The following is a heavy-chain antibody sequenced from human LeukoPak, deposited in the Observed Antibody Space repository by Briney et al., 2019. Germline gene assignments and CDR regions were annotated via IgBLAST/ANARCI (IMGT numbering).Heavy chain of an antibody. CDR3: AREECSIGVCYPSGY. CDR1: GYSLTSYG. CDR2: ISTYNANT. D-gene: IGHD2-8*01. Sequence: ASVKVSCKASGYSLTSYGISWVRQAPGQGLEWMGWISTYNANTNYALKLQGRVTLTTDTSTSTAYMELKSLRSDDTAVYYCAREECSIGVCYPSGYWGQGTLVTVSS. V-gene: IGHV1-18*01. J-gene: IGHJ4*02.